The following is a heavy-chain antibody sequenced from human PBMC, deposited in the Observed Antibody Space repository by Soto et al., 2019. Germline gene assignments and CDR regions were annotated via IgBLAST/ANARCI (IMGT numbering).Heavy chain of an antibody. CDR1: GGSIISNNHY. J-gene: IGHJ4*02. CDR3: ARRSTISRGFDY. D-gene: IGHD3-9*01. Sequence: QLQLRESGPGLVKPSETLSLTCTVSGGSIISNNHYWGWMRQPPGKRLKWLGNIYYSGTTYYNPALKSRVPMSVDRSKGQFSLKLSSMPVADTAVYFCARRSTISRGFDYWGQGTLVTVSS. V-gene: IGHV4-39*01. CDR2: IYYSGTT.